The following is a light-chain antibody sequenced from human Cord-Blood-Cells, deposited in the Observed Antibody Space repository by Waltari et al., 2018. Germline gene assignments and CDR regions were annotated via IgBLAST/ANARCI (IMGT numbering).Light chain of an antibody. V-gene: IGLV3-19*01. CDR3: NSRDSSGNHLV. CDR2: GKN. Sequence: SSELTQDPPVSVSLGQTVRITCQGDILRGYYASSYQQKPGQAPVLVIYGKNNRPSGIPDRFSGSSSGNTASLTITGAQAEDEADYYCNSRDSSGNHLVFGGGTKLTVL. J-gene: IGLJ3*02. CDR1: ILRGYY.